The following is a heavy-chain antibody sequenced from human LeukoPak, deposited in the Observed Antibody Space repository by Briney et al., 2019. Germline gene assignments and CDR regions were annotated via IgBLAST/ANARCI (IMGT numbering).Heavy chain of an antibody. J-gene: IGHJ4*02. CDR2: ISAYNGNT. V-gene: IGHV1-18*01. CDR1: GYTFTSYG. D-gene: IGHD3-10*01. Sequence: ASVKVSCKASGYTFTSYGISWVRQAPGQGLEWMGWISAYNGNTNYAQKLQGRVTMTTDTPTSTAYMELRSLRSDDTAVYYCARVRDSFQYYYGSGSYPEIWGQGTLVTVSS. CDR3: ARVRDSFQYYYGSGSYPEI.